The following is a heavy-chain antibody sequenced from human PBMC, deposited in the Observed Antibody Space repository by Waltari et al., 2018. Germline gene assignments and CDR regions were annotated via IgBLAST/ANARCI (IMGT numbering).Heavy chain of an antibody. V-gene: IGHV4-38-2*01. CDR2: IYHSGST. Sequence: QVPLQEPGPGLVKPSATLSLTCAVPGYSISNGYHWAWIRQPQGKAPELPGGFYWGWIRQPPGKGLEWIGSIYHSGSTYYNPSLKSRVTISVYTSKNQFSLKLSSVTAADTAVYYCTCYIDYYGMDVWGQGTTVTVSS. J-gene: IGHJ6*02. CDR3: TCYIDYYGMDV. CDR1: GYSISNGYHWAWIRQPQGKAPELPGGFY. D-gene: IGHD2-2*02.